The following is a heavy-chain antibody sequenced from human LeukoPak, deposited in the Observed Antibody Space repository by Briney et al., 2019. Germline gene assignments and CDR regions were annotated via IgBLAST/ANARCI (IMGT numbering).Heavy chain of an antibody. CDR1: GYSFTNYW. J-gene: IGHJ4*02. CDR3: ARTYDSSGYYRFDY. Sequence: GESLKISCKGSGYSFTNYWIGWVRQMPGKGLKWMGIIYPGDSDARYSPSFQGQVTISADKSISTAYLQWSSLKASDTAMYYCARTYDSSGYYRFDYWGQGTLVTVSS. V-gene: IGHV5-51*01. CDR2: IYPGDSDA. D-gene: IGHD3-22*01.